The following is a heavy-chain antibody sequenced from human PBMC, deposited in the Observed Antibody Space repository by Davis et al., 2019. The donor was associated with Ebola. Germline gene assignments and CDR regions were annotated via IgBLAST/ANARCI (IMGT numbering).Heavy chain of an antibody. CDR2: ISWDGGSA. CDR3: VKAYTGENHMDV. V-gene: IGHV3-43*01. Sequence: GESLKISCAVPGFTFDDYTMHWVRQAPGKGLEWLSLISWDGGSAYYADSVKGRFTISRDNSKNSLYLQMNSLRTEDTALYYCVKAYTGENHMDVWGRGTTVTVSS. D-gene: IGHD3-16*01. CDR1: GFTFDDYT. J-gene: IGHJ6*03.